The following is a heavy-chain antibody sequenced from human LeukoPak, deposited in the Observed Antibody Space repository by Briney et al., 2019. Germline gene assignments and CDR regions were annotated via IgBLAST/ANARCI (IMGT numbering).Heavy chain of an antibody. CDR2: INHSGSN. Sequence: SETLSLTCAVYGGSFSGYYWSWIRQPPGKGLEWIGEINHSGSNNYTPSLKSRVTISVDTSKNQFSLKLSSVTAADTAVYYCARLHLVSSGWYPMADSWGQGTLVTVSS. CDR3: ARLHLVSSGWYPMADS. V-gene: IGHV4-34*01. CDR1: GGSFSGYY. J-gene: IGHJ4*02. D-gene: IGHD6-19*01.